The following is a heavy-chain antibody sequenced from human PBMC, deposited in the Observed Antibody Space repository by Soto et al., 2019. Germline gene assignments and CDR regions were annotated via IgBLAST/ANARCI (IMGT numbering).Heavy chain of an antibody. V-gene: IGHV4-34*02. D-gene: IGHD2-15*01. CDR1: GGSFSGYY. J-gene: IGHJ4*02. CDR2: INHDGIP. CDR3: ARGQWSDRFLN. Sequence: QVQLQQWGAGLLKPSETLSLTCAVYGGSFSGYYWSWIRQPPGKGLEWIGEINHDGIPNYNPSFKCRAIMSVDTSTNQFSLKVSSVTAADTAVYFCARGQWSDRFLNWGQGTLLTVSS.